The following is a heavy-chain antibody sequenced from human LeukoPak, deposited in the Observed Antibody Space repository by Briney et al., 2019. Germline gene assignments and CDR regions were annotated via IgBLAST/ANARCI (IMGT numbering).Heavy chain of an antibody. CDR2: ISGYNGNT. CDR3: ARDLTHRRNYDNSGYQIVPAF. D-gene: IGHD3-22*01. V-gene: IGHV1-18*01. CDR1: GYIFTNFG. J-gene: IGHJ4*02. Sequence: GASVKVSCKASGYIFTNFGISWVRQARGQGLEWMGWISGYNGNTKYVQKFQGRVTMTTDTSTSTAYMELRSLRSDDTAVCYCARDLTHRRNYDNSGYQIVPAFWGQGTLVTVSS.